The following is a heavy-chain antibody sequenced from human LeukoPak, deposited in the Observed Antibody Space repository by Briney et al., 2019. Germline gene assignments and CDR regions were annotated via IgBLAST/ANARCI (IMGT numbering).Heavy chain of an antibody. J-gene: IGHJ4*02. D-gene: IGHD2-2*01. CDR1: GFTFSNYA. CDR3: AKEKLGYCISSSCYSTYYSDY. CDR2: ISASGGNT. V-gene: IGHV3-23*01. Sequence: GGSLRLSCAASGFTFSNYAMSWVRQAPGKGLEWVSAISASGGNTYYADSVKGRFTISRDNSKNTLYLQINSLRAEDTALYYCAKEKLGYCISSSCYSTYYSDYWGQGTLVTVSS.